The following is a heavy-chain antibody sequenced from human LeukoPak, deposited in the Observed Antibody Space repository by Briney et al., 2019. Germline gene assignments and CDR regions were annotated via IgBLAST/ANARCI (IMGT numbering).Heavy chain of an antibody. CDR3: VRPDRIFGVPAAFDA. CDR2: INPKYSAS. CDR1: GYTFTGYY. D-gene: IGHD3-3*02. J-gene: IGHJ3*01. Sequence: GASVKVSCKASGYTFTGYYMHWVRQAPGQGLGWMGWINPKYSASNYAQAFQGRVTITADESTNTVYMEMSGLRPDDTAVYYCVRPDRIFGVPAAFDAWGQGTLVAVSS. V-gene: IGHV1-2*02.